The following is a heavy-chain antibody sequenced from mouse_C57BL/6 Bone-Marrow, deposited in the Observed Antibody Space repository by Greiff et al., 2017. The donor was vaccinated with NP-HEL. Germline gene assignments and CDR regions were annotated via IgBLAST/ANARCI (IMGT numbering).Heavy chain of an antibody. J-gene: IGHJ2*01. V-gene: IGHV14-4*01. D-gene: IGHD5-1-1*01. CDR3: TTDTSPFDY. Sequence: EVQLVESGAELVRPGASVKLSCTASGFNIKDDYMHWVKQRPEQGLERIGWIDPENGDTEYASKFQGKATITADTSSNTAYLQLSSLTSEDTAVYYCTTDTSPFDYWGQGTTLTVSS. CDR1: GFNIKDDY. CDR2: IDPENGDT.